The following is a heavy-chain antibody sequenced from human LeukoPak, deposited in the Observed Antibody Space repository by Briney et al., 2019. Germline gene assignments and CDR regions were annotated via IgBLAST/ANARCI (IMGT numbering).Heavy chain of an antibody. J-gene: IGHJ4*01. V-gene: IGHV3-48*03. Sequence: GGSLRLSCAASGFTFSSYEMNWVRQAPGKGLEWVSYISSSGSTIYYADSVKGRFTISRDNPKNSLYLQMNSLRAEDTAVYYCARDEVATTPLDNWGHGTLVTVSS. D-gene: IGHD5-12*01. CDR3: ARDEVATTPLDN. CDR2: ISSSGSTI. CDR1: GFTFSSYE.